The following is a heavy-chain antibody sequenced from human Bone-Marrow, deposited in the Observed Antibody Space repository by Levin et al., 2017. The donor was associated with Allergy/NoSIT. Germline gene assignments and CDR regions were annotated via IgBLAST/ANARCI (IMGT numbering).Heavy chain of an antibody. CDR1: GFTFSDYY. Sequence: GESLKISCAASGFTFSDYYMSWIRQAPGKGLEWVSYISSSSSYTNYADSVKGRFTISRDNAKNSLYLQMNSLSAEDAAVYYCARRSGVRGVTEYYFDYWGQGTLVTVSS. CDR3: ARRSGVRGVTEYYFDY. CDR2: ISSSSSYT. D-gene: IGHD3-10*01. V-gene: IGHV3-11*03. J-gene: IGHJ4*02.